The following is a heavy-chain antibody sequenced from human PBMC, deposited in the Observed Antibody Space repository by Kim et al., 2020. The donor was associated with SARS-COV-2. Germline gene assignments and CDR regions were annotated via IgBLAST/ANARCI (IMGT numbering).Heavy chain of an antibody. D-gene: IGHD3-22*01. CDR3: ARRASSGYPWGLDV. CDR1: GYTFTGYY. CDR2: INPNSGDT. J-gene: IGHJ6*02. Sequence: ASVKVSCKASGYTFTGYYMHWVRQAPGQGLEWMGRINPNSGDTNYAQKLQGRVTMTTDTSISTAYMELSSLRSDDTAVYYCARRASSGYPWGLDVWGQGT. V-gene: IGHV1-2*06.